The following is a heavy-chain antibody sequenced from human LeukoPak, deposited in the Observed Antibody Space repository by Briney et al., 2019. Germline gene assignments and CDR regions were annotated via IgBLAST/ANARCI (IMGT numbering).Heavy chain of an antibody. V-gene: IGHV3-23*01. D-gene: IGHD2-15*01. CDR3: AKDFIVVVVAATNNWFDP. Sequence: PGGSLRLSCAASGFTFSSYAMSWVRQAPGKGQEWVSAISGSGGSTYYADSVKGRYTISRDNSKNTLYLQMNSLRAEDTAVYYCAKDFIVVVVAATNNWFDPWGQGTLVTVSS. CDR2: ISGSGGST. CDR1: GFTFSSYA. J-gene: IGHJ5*02.